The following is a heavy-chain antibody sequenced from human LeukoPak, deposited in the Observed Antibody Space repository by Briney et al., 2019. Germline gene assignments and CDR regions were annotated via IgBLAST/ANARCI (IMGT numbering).Heavy chain of an antibody. D-gene: IGHD2-15*01. CDR2: IYYSGST. V-gene: IGHV4-39*01. CDR3: ARLLGDCSGGSCYFFDY. J-gene: IGHJ4*02. Sequence: SETLSLTCTVSGGSISSSNYYWGWIRQPPGQGLEWFGNIYYSGSTYSNPSLKSRVAISVDTSKNQLSLKLSSVTAADTAVYYCARLLGDCSGGSCYFFDYWGQGTLVTVSS. CDR1: GGSISSSNYY.